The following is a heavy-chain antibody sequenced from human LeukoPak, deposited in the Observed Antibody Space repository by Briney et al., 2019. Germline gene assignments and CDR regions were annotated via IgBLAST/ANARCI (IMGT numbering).Heavy chain of an antibody. CDR3: AITRYNWNDGDYYYYMDV. V-gene: IGHV4-34*01. Sequence: SETLSLTCAVYGGSFSGYYWSWIRHPPGEGLEWIGEINHSGSTNYNPSLKSRVTISVDTSNNQFSLKLSSVTAADTAVYYCAITRYNWNDGDYYYYMDVWGKGTTVTVSS. CDR1: GGSFSGYY. J-gene: IGHJ6*03. D-gene: IGHD1-20*01. CDR2: INHSGST.